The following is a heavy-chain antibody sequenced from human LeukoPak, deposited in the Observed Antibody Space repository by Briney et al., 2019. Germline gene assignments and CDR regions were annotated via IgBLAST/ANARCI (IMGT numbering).Heavy chain of an antibody. D-gene: IGHD6-6*01. CDR1: GASISSHY. CDR3: VRAGGDTTSSKDLDF. CDR2: ISYSGNS. J-gene: IGHJ4*02. V-gene: IGHV4-59*11. Sequence: SETLSLTCTVAGASISSHYWSWIRQPPGKGLEWIGYISYSGNSDYNPSLKSRVTISVDTSKNQLSLRMASVTAADTAVYYCVRAGGDTTSSKDLDFWGQGTLVTVSS.